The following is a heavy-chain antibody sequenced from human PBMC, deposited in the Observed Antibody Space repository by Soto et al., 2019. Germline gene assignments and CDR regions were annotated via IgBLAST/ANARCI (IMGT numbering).Heavy chain of an antibody. CDR3: TTDPEWLLTAGGYYYMDV. J-gene: IGHJ6*03. CDR1: GFTFSNAW. Sequence: GGSLRLSCAASGFTFSNAWMSWVRQAPGKGLEWVGRIKSKTDGGTTDYAAPVKGRFTISRDDSKNTLYLQMNSLKTEDTAVYYCTTDPEWLLTAGGYYYMDVWGKGTTVTVSS. D-gene: IGHD3-3*01. CDR2: IKSKTDGGTT. V-gene: IGHV3-15*01.